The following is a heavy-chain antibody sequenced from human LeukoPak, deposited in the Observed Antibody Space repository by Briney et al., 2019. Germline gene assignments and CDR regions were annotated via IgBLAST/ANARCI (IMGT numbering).Heavy chain of an antibody. CDR1: EFTFSSFA. CDR3: AREYSGYSFDY. D-gene: IGHD5-12*01. J-gene: IGHJ4*02. CDR2: ISSGGANT. Sequence: GGSLRLSCAASEFTFSSFAMGWVRQAPGEGLEWVSMISSGGANTYYAASVKGRFTISRDNSMNTLYLQMNSLRAEDTATYYCAREYSGYSFDYWGQGTLVTVSS. V-gene: IGHV3-23*01.